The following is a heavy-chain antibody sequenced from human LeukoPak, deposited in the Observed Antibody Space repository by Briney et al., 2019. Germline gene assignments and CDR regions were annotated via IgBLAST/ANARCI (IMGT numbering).Heavy chain of an antibody. Sequence: GGSLRLSCAASGFTFNTYGMHWVRQAPGKGLEWVAHIRNDDINKYYADSVRGRFAISGDNSKKMLYLQMNSLRVEDTAVYYCAVAQNSNDGDNWGQGTQVTVSS. V-gene: IGHV3-30*02. J-gene: IGHJ4*02. CDR3: AVAQNSNDGDN. CDR2: IRNDDINK. D-gene: IGHD2/OR15-2a*01. CDR1: GFTFNTYG.